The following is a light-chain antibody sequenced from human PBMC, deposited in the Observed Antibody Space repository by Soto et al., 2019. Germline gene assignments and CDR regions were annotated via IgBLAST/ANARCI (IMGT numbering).Light chain of an antibody. Sequence: PLERAALSCRASESISSSFLAWYQQKSGQAPRLLIYSASRRATGIPDRFTGSGSGTDFTLTISRVEPEDFAVYYCQQYDGSPRTFGQGTKVDNK. CDR1: ESISSSF. CDR3: QQYDGSPRT. J-gene: IGKJ1*01. V-gene: IGKV3-20*01. CDR2: SAS.